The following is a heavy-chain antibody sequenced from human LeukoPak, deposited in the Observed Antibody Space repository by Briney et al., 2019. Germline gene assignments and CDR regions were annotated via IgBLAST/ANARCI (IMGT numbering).Heavy chain of an antibody. J-gene: IGHJ4*02. V-gene: IGHV3-21*01. CDR2: ISSSSSYI. CDR3: AREHYDFWSGYPGSLDY. Sequence: GGSLRLSCAASGFTFSSYGMHWVRQAPGKGLEWVSSISSSSSYIYYADSVKGRFTISRDNAKNSLYLQMNSLRAEDTAVYYCAREHYDFWSGYPGSLDYWGQGTLVTVSS. D-gene: IGHD3-3*01. CDR1: GFTFSSYG.